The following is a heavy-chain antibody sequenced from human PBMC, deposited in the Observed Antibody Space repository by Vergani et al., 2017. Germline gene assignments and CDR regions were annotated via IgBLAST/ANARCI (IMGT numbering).Heavy chain of an antibody. CDR1: GGSISSYY. V-gene: IGHV4-59*01. Sequence: QVQLQESGPGLVKPSETLSLTCTVSGGSISSYYWSWIRQPPGKGLEWIGYIYYSGSTNYNPSLKSRVTISVDTSKNQFSLKRSSVTAADTAVYYCASSMLRVNWFDPWGQGTLVTVSS. CDR2: IYYSGST. D-gene: IGHD3-3*02. J-gene: IGHJ5*02. CDR3: ASSMLRVNWFDP.